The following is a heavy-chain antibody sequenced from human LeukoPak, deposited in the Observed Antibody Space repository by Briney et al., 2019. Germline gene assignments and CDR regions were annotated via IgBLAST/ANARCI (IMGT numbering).Heavy chain of an antibody. Sequence: GGSLRLSCAASGFTVRSNYMSWVRQAPGKGLEWVSVIYSSGSTYYADSVKGRFTISRDNSKNTLYLQMNSLRAEDTAVYYCAREAAYYGDYHFDYWGQGTLVTVSS. D-gene: IGHD4-17*01. CDR1: GFTVRSNY. CDR2: IYSSGST. V-gene: IGHV3-66*03. J-gene: IGHJ4*02. CDR3: AREAAYYGDYHFDY.